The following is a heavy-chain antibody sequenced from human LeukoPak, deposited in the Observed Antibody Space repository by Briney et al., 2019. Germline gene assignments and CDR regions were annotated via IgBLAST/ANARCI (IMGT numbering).Heavy chain of an antibody. CDR2: ISGRGGST. CDR3: AKDRGEVTIHVWQTIPLYDY. Sequence: GGSLRHSCAASRFTFSSYAMSWVRQAPGKGLEWVSAISGRGGSTYYADAVKGRFTISRDNSKNTLYLQMNSLRAEDTAVYYCAKDRGEVTIHVWQTIPLYDYWGQGTLVTVSS. J-gene: IGHJ4*02. D-gene: IGHD5-18*01. V-gene: IGHV3-23*01. CDR1: RFTFSSYA.